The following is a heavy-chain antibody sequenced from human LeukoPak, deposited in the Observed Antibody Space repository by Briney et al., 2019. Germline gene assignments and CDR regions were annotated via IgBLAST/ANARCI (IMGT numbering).Heavy chain of an antibody. CDR3: TRGWDL. CDR2: INPDSGDT. Sequence: ASVKVSCKASGYRFTSSDINWVRQATGQGLEWMGWINPDSGDTGYAEKFQDRLTIAGDTPITTAYMELTNLKSEDTAVYYCTRGWDLWGQGTLVTVSS. CDR1: GYRFTSSD. V-gene: IGHV1-8*03. J-gene: IGHJ5*02.